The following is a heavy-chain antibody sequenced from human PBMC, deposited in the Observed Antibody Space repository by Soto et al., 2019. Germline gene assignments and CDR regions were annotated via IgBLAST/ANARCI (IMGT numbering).Heavy chain of an antibody. Sequence: PSETLSLTCTVSGGSISSGDYYWSWIRQPPGKGLEWIGYIYYSGSTYYNPSLKSRVTISVDTSKNQFSLKLSSVTAADTAVYYCARGSYRTGLFDYWGQGTLVTVSS. CDR2: IYYSGST. D-gene: IGHD6-25*01. J-gene: IGHJ4*02. CDR3: ARGSYRTGLFDY. CDR1: GGSISSGDYY. V-gene: IGHV4-30-4*01.